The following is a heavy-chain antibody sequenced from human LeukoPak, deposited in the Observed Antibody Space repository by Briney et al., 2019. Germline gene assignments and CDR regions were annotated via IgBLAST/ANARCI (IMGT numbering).Heavy chain of an antibody. CDR3: AKDAHLYYYGSGSYYHAFDI. D-gene: IGHD3-10*01. J-gene: IGHJ3*02. V-gene: IGHV3-48*03. CDR1: GFTFSSYE. Sequence: GGSLRLSCAASGFTFSSYEMNWVRQAPGKGLEWVSYISSSGSTIYYADSVKGRFTISRDNAKNTLYLQMNSLRAEDTAVYYCAKDAHLYYYGSGSYYHAFDIWGQGTMVTVSS. CDR2: ISSSGSTI.